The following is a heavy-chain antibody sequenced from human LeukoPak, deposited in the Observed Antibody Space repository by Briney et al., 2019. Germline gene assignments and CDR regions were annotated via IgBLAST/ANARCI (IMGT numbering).Heavy chain of an antibody. J-gene: IGHJ4*02. V-gene: IGHV3-30*03. CDR2: ISYDGSNK. CDR1: GFTFSSYG. Sequence: GGSLRLSCAASGFTFSSYGMHWVRQAPGKGLEWVAVISYDGSNKYYADSVKGRFTISRDNSKNTLYLQMNTLRAEDTAIYYCARDPHYGALDYWGQGTLVSVSS. D-gene: IGHD4-17*01. CDR3: ARDPHYGALDY.